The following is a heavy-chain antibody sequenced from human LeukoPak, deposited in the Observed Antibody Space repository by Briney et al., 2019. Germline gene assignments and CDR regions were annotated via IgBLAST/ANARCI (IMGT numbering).Heavy chain of an antibody. CDR1: GFTFSSYS. D-gene: IGHD3-3*01. J-gene: IGHJ4*02. V-gene: IGHV3-48*04. Sequence: GGSLRLSCAASGFTFSSYSMNWVRQAPGKGLEWVSYISSSSSTIYYADSVKGRFTISRDNAKNSLYLQMNSLRAEDTAVYYCARVRGYYPYYFDYWGQGTLVTVSS. CDR2: ISSSSSTI. CDR3: ARVRGYYPYYFDY.